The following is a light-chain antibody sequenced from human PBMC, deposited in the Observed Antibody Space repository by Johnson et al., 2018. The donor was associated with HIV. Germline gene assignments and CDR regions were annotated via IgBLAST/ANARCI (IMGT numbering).Light chain of an antibody. J-gene: IGLJ1*01. CDR2: ENN. CDR3: GTWDSSLSAYV. V-gene: IGLV1-51*02. Sequence: QSVLSQPPSVSAAPGQKVTISCYGSSSNSGNNYVSWYQQLPGTAPKLLIYENNKRPSGIPDRFSGSKSGTSATLGITGLQTGDEADYYCGTWDSSLSAYVFGTGTKVTVL. CDR1: SSNSGNNY.